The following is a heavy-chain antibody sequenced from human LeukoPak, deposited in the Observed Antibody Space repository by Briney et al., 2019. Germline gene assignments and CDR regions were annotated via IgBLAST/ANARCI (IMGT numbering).Heavy chain of an antibody. V-gene: IGHV3-7*03. Sequence: GGSLRLSCVASGFTISSSWMSWVRQAPGKGPEWVANIKQDESEIYSAESVKGRFTVSRDNAMNSLYLQMNRLRVEDTAVYYCARLLFGELRYFDYWGQGTLVPVSS. CDR2: IKQDESEI. J-gene: IGHJ4*02. CDR3: ARLLFGELRYFDY. D-gene: IGHD3-10*01. CDR1: GFTISSSW.